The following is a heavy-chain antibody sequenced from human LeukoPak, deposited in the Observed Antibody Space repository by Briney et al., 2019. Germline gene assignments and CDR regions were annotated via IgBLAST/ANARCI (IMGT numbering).Heavy chain of an antibody. Sequence: SETLSLTCAVYGVSFSGYYWSWIRQPPGKGLEWIGEINHSGSTNYNPSLKSRVTISVDTSKNQFSLKLSSVTAADTAVYYCARGLRYYGSGSYPDYWGQGTLVTVSS. J-gene: IGHJ4*02. V-gene: IGHV4-34*01. D-gene: IGHD3-10*01. CDR3: ARGLRYYGSGSYPDY. CDR2: INHSGST. CDR1: GVSFSGYY.